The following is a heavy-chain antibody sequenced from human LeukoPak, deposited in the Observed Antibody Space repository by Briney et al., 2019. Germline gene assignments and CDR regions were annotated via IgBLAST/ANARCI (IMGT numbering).Heavy chain of an antibody. CDR3: AKSLYRYYFDY. Sequence: ASETLSLTCTVSGGSISSYYWSWIRQPPGKGLEWIGYIYCSGSTNYNPSLKSRVTISVDTSKNQFSLKLSSVTAADTAVYYCAKSLYRYYFDYWGQGTLVTVSS. D-gene: IGHD2/OR15-2a*01. CDR2: IYCSGST. J-gene: IGHJ4*02. CDR1: GGSISSYY. V-gene: IGHV4-59*01.